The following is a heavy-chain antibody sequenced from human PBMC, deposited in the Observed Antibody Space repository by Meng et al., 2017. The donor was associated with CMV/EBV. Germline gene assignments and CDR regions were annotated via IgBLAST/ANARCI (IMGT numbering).Heavy chain of an antibody. CDR2: ISAYNGNT. D-gene: IGHD3-3*01. J-gene: IGHJ6*02. CDR1: GYTFTSYG. V-gene: IGHV1-18*01. Sequence: ASVKVSCKASGYTFTSYGISWVRQAPGQGLEWMGWISAYNGNTNYAQKLQGRVTMTTDTSTSTAYMELRSLRSDDTAVYYCARVEYDFWSGYWEIARYYYYGMDVWGQGTTVTVSS. CDR3: ARVEYDFWSGYWEIARYYYYGMDV.